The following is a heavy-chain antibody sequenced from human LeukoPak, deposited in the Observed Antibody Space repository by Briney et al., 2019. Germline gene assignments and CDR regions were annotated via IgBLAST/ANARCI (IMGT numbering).Heavy chain of an antibody. Sequence: SETLSLTCTVSGGSISSSSYYWGWIRQPPGKGLEWIGSICYSGSTYYNPSLKSRVTISVDTSKNQFSLKLSSVTAADTAVYYCARGYCSSTSCYIGAIDYWGQGTLVTVSS. D-gene: IGHD2-2*02. J-gene: IGHJ4*02. CDR3: ARGYCSSTSCYIGAIDY. CDR2: ICYSGST. V-gene: IGHV4-39*01. CDR1: GGSISSSSYY.